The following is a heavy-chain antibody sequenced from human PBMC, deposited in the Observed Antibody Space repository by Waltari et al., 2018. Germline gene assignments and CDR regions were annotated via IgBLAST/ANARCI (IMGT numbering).Heavy chain of an antibody. Sequence: QVQLVQSGAEVKKPGASAKVHCRVSGYSLTESALHWVRQAPGKGLGWLGGCDREYVEAVTAQELQVRVTMTEYTSQDTAYMEVSSLTYEDTAVYYCTRDRVGYCSGGTCYSRWFDPWGQGTLVTVSS. J-gene: IGHJ5*02. V-gene: IGHV1-24*01. CDR3: TRDRVGYCSGGTCYSRWFDP. D-gene: IGHD2-15*01. CDR2: CDREYVEA. CDR1: GYSLTESA.